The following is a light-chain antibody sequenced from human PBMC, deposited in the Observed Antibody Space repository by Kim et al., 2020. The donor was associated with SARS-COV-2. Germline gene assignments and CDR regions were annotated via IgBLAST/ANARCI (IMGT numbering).Light chain of an antibody. Sequence: GKSVTISCTRSNGSIASNYVQCYQQRPGSSPTTVIYEDNQRPSGVPDRFSGSSDSSSNSASITISGLKTEDEDDYDCQSYDSSNVVFGGGTKLTVL. V-gene: IGLV6-57*01. J-gene: IGLJ2*01. CDR3: QSYDSSNVV. CDR2: EDN. CDR1: NGSIASNY.